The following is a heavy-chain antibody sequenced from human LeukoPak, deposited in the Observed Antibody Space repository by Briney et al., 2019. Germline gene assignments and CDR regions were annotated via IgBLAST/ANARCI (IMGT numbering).Heavy chain of an antibody. CDR3: ARDLHDSSGYPTYFDY. Sequence: GASVKVSCKASGGTFSSYAISWVRQAPGQGLEWMGGIIPIFGTASYAQKFQGRVTITADESTSTAYMELSSLRSEDTAVYYCARDLHDSSGYPTYFDYWGQGALVTVSS. CDR2: IIPIFGTA. J-gene: IGHJ4*02. V-gene: IGHV1-69*13. D-gene: IGHD3-22*01. CDR1: GGTFSSYA.